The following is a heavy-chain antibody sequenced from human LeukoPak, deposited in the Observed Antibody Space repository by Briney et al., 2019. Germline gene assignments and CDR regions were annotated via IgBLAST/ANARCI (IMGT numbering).Heavy chain of an antibody. V-gene: IGHV3-74*01. CDR3: ARGGGYSYGSFDY. Sequence: GGSLRLSCAASGIIFSNYWMHWVRQAPGKGLVWVSRINRDGSSTRYADSVKGRFPISRDNAKNTLYLQMNSLRAEDTAVYYCARGGGYSYGSFDYWGQGTLVTVSS. CDR1: GIIFSNYW. CDR2: INRDGSST. D-gene: IGHD5-18*01. J-gene: IGHJ4*02.